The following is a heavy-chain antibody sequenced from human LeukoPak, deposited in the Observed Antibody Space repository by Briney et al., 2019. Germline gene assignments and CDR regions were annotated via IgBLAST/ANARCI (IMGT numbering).Heavy chain of an antibody. CDR2: MNPNSGNT. D-gene: IGHD3-9*01. V-gene: IGHV1-8*01. J-gene: IGHJ5*02. CDR1: GYTFTSYD. Sequence: GASVKVSCKAPGYTFTSYDINWVRQATGQGLEWMGWMNPNSGNTGYAQKFQGRVTMTRNTSISTAYMELSSLRSEDTAVYYCARGRRYYDILTGSSRGEWFDPWGQGTLVTVSS. CDR3: ARGRRYYDILTGSSRGEWFDP.